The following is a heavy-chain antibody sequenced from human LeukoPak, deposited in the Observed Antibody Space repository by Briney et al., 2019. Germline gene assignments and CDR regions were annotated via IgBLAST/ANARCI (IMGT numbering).Heavy chain of an antibody. Sequence: GASQRLLCPVSGFTLSTYLVSWVRQAPGKGLEWVPNITQDGSEKYYVDSVKDRFTISRDNAKNSLYLQMNSLRAEDTAVYYCAREGYDFWSGYSFYFDYWGQGTLVTVSS. D-gene: IGHD3-3*01. CDR2: ITQDGSEK. J-gene: IGHJ4*02. CDR3: AREGYDFWSGYSFYFDY. V-gene: IGHV3-7*01. CDR1: GFTLSTYL.